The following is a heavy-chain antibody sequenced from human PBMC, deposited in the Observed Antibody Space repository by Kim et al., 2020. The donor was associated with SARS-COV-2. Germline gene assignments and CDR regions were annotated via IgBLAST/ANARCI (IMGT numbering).Heavy chain of an antibody. V-gene: IGHV3-23*01. D-gene: IGHD1-26*01. CDR1: GFTFSSYA. CDR3: AKPGPRWELHQGRLLRGYYFDY. Sequence: GGSLRLSCAASGFTFSSYAMSWVRQAPGKGLEWVSAISGSGGSTYYADSVKGRFTISRDNSKNTRYLQMNSLRAEDTAVYYCAKPGPRWELHQGRLLRGYYFDYWGQGTLVTVSS. CDR2: ISGSGGST. J-gene: IGHJ4*02.